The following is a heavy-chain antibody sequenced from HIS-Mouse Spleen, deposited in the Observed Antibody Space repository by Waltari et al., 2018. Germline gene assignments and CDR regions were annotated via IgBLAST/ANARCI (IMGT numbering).Heavy chain of an antibody. D-gene: IGHD4-17*01. CDR2: ISYDGSNK. J-gene: IGHJ4*02. CDR1: GFTFSSYA. V-gene: IGHV3-30*04. CDR3: ARAPHDADYGVVFDY. Sequence: QVQLVESGGGVVQPGRSLRLSCAASGFTFSSYAMHWVRQAPGKGLEWVAVISYDGSNKYYADSVKGRFTISRDNSKNTLYLQMNRLRAEDTAVYYCARAPHDADYGVVFDYWGQGTLVTVSS.